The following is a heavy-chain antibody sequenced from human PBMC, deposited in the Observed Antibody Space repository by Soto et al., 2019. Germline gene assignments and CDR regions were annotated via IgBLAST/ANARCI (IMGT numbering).Heavy chain of an antibody. Sequence: PGESLKISCEGSGYSFTSYWIGWVRQMPGKGLEWMGIIYPGDSDTRYSPSFQGQVTISADKSISTAYLQWSSLKASDTAMYYCARLRRIAARPNWFDPWGQGTLVTVSS. J-gene: IGHJ5*02. CDR3: ARLRRIAARPNWFDP. V-gene: IGHV5-51*01. CDR1: GYSFTSYW. CDR2: IYPGDSDT. D-gene: IGHD6-6*01.